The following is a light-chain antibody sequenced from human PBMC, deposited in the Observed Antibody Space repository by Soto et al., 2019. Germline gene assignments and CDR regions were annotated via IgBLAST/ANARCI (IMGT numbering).Light chain of an antibody. CDR2: DVS. CDR3: QQYDLYWT. J-gene: IGKJ1*01. Sequence: DIRLTQSPSTHSASIGDRVTITCRASQSIDKKLAWYQQTPGQAPKLLIFDVSTLQSGVPSRFSGSGSGTDFSLSIDSLQPDDVATYYCQQYDLYWTFGQGAKVDI. CDR1: QSIDKK. V-gene: IGKV1-5*01.